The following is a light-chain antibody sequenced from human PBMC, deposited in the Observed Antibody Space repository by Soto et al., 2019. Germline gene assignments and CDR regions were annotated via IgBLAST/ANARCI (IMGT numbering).Light chain of an antibody. CDR1: QSVSSSY. CDR3: QQYGSSPP. J-gene: IGKJ4*01. Sequence: EIVLTQSPGTPSLSPGERATLSCRASQSVSSSYLAWYQQKPGQAPSLLIYGAPSRATGIPDRFSGSGSGTDFTLTISRLEPEDFAVYYCQQYGSSPPFGGGTKVEIK. V-gene: IGKV3-20*01. CDR2: GAP.